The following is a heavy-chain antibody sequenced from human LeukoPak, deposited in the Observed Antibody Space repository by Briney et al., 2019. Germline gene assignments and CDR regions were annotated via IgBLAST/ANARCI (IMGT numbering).Heavy chain of an antibody. CDR3: ARAESPFGDYYFDY. CDR1: GFTFSSYG. J-gene: IGHJ4*02. V-gene: IGHV3-33*01. Sequence: GGSLRLSCAASGFTFSSYGMHWVRQAPGKGLEWVAVIWYDGSNKYYADSVKGRFTISRDNSKNTLYLQMSSLRAEDTAVYYCARAESPFGDYYFDYWGQGTLVTVSS. CDR2: IWYDGSNK. D-gene: IGHD3-16*01.